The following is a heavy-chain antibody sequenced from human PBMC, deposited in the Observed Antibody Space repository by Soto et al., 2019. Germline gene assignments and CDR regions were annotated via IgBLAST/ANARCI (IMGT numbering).Heavy chain of an antibody. D-gene: IGHD3-3*01. V-gene: IGHV1-3*01. Sequence: QKFQGRVTITRDTSASTAYMELSSLRSEDTAVYYCARSLETIFGVVPIDYWGQGTLVTVSS. J-gene: IGHJ4*02. CDR3: ARSLETIFGVVPIDY.